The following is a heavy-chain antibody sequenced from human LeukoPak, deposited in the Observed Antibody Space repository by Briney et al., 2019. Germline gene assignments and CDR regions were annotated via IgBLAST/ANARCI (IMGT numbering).Heavy chain of an antibody. CDR3: ARDQTGH. D-gene: IGHD1-14*01. CDR1: GFTFSDYS. J-gene: IGHJ4*02. Sequence: AGGSLRLSCAASGFTFSDYSMNWVRQTPGKGLEWVASTSSGSSWIYYADPVRGRFTISRDNAKNSLYLQMNSLRAEDTAVYYCARDQTGHWGQGTLVTVSS. V-gene: IGHV3-21*01. CDR2: TSSGSSWI.